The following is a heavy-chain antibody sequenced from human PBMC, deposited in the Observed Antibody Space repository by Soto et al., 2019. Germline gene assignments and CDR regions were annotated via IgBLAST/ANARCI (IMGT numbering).Heavy chain of an antibody. V-gene: IGHV3-23*01. Sequence: GGSLRLSCAASGFTFSSYAMSWVRQAPGKGLEWVSAISGSGGSTYYADSVKGRFTISRDNSKNALYLQMNSLRAEDTAVYYCAKDRPRTVVVPADTFDYWGQGTLVTVSS. J-gene: IGHJ4*02. CDR1: GFTFSSYA. CDR2: ISGSGGST. CDR3: AKDRPRTVVVPADTFDY. D-gene: IGHD2-2*01.